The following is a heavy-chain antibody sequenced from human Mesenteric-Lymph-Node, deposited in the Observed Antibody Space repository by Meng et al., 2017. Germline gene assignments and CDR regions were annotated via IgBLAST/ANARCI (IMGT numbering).Heavy chain of an antibody. CDR1: GGSISSYY. D-gene: IGHD6-19*01. CDR2: IYTSGST. V-gene: IGHV4-4*07. Sequence: GSLRLSCTVSGGSISSYYWSWIRQPAGKGLEWIGRIYTSGSTNYNPSLKSRVTMSVDTSKNQFSLKLSPVTAADTAVYYCATPRSSGWYPLDYWGQGTLVTVSS. J-gene: IGHJ4*02. CDR3: ATPRSSGWYPLDY.